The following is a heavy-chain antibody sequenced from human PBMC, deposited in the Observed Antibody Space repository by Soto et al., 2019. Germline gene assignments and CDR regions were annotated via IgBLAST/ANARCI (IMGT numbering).Heavy chain of an antibody. Sequence: PSETLSRTCSVSFGTIASNAYHLGWIRQPPGTGLEWSGSISYTCTTYYSPSLKSRVTISADKSKKQFSLWLDSATAADTAVYYCARLVVVAPSANVWG. CDR3: ARLVVVAPSANV. CDR1: FGTIASNAYH. D-gene: IGHD2-15*01. J-gene: IGHJ3*01. CDR2: ISYTCTT. V-gene: IGHV4-39*01.